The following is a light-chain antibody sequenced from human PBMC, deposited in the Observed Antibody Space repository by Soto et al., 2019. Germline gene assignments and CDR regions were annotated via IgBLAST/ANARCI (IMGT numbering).Light chain of an antibody. CDR1: QDIRND. J-gene: IGKJ1*01. V-gene: IGKV1-6*01. CDR2: GVF. Sequence: IQVTQAPSSLSASVGDRVTITCRTSQDIRNDLGWYQQKPGKAPKLVIYGVFNLQSGVPLRFSGSGSGTDFTLTISCLQSEDFATYYCQQYYSYPPTFGQGTKVDIK. CDR3: QQYYSYPPT.